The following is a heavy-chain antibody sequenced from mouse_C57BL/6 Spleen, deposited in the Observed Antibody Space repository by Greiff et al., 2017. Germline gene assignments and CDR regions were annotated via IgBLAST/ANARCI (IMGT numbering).Heavy chain of an antibody. CDR2: LDPETGGT. D-gene: IGHD1-2*01. CDR3: TRENYYGRDRFAY. Sequence: VQLQQSGAELVRPGASVTLSCKASGYTFTDYEMHWVKQTPVHGLEWIGALDPETGGTAYNQKFKGKAILTADKSSSTAYMELRSLTSEDSAVYYCTRENYYGRDRFAYWGQGTLVTVSA. CDR1: GYTFTDYE. V-gene: IGHV1-15*01. J-gene: IGHJ3*01.